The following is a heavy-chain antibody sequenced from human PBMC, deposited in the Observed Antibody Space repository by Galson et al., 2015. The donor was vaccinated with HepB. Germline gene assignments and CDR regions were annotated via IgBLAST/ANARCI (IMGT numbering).Heavy chain of an antibody. CDR1: GITFTSYA. CDR3: AKRRGRMFQFSNHYSYYAMDV. Sequence: SLRLSCAASGITFTSYAMSWVRQAPGKGLEWVSGIIGSGGSTYYADSVEGRFTISRDNSKNTLFLQMNNVRAEDTAVYYCAKRRGRMFQFSNHYSYYAMDVWGQGPTVTVSS. V-gene: IGHV3-23*01. CDR2: IIGSGGST. J-gene: IGHJ6*02. D-gene: IGHD3-10*02.